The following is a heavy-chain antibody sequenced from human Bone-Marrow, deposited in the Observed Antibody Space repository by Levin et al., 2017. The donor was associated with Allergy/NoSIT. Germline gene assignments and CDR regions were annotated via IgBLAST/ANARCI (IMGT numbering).Heavy chain of an antibody. Sequence: GESLKISCAASGFTFFNSWMSWVRQAPGKGLEWVANIKTDGSEENYVDSVKGRFTISRDNAKNSLYLQMNSLRTEDTAVYYCASQWGNSWGQVWGQGTPVTVSS. CDR2: IKTDGSEE. V-gene: IGHV3-7*01. J-gene: IGHJ4*02. CDR1: GFTFFNSW. CDR3: ASQWGNSWGQV. D-gene: IGHD5-18*01.